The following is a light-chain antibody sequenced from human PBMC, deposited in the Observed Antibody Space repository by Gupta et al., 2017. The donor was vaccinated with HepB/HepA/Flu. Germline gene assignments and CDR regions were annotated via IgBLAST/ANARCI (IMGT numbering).Light chain of an antibody. CDR3: AAGDDSLNGVV. J-gene: IGLJ3*02. CDR2: PNN. Sequence: QSVLTQPPSVSGTPGQRVTISCSGSNSNIGSNTVNWYQQLPGTAPKLLIYPNNQRPSGVPDRFSGSKSGTSASLAISGLQAEDEADYYCAAGDDSLNGVVFGGGTKVTVL. V-gene: IGLV1-44*01. CDR1: NSNIGSNT.